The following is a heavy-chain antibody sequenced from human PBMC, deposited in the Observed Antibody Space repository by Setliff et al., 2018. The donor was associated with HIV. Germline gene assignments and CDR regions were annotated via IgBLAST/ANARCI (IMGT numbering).Heavy chain of an antibody. CDR3: ARTKIFSAGFQGYLSGPINWFDP. CDR1: GYTFTSYG. J-gene: IGHJ5*02. CDR2: ISAYNGNT. V-gene: IGHV1-18*01. Sequence: ASVKVSCKASGYTFTSYGISWVRQASGQGLEWMGWISAYNGNTNYAQKLQGRVTMTTDTSTSTAYMELRSLRSDDTAVYYCARTKIFSAGFQGYLSGPINWFDPWGQGTLVTVSS. D-gene: IGHD5-18*01.